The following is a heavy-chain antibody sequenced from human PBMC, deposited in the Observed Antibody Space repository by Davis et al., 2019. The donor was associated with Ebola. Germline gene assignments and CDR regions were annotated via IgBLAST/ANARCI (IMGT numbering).Heavy chain of an antibody. J-gene: IGHJ6*02. D-gene: IGHD3-9*01. CDR1: GFTFSSYW. CDR3: AIRLRYFDWLLESYYYGMDV. CDR2: IHSDGSTT. V-gene: IGHV3-74*01. Sequence: GESLKISCAASGFTFSSYWMSWVRQAPGKGLVWVSGIHSDGSTTKYADSVKGRFTISRDNAKNTVYLHMNSLRAEDTAVYYCAIRLRYFDWLLESYYYGMDVWGQGTTVTVSS.